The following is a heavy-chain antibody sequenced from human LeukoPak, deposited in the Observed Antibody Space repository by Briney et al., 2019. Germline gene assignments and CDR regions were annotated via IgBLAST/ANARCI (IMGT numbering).Heavy chain of an antibody. J-gene: IGHJ6*02. CDR3: ARVRRDPYYYYGMDV. Sequence: PSETLSLTCAVYGGSFSGYYWSWIRQPPGKGLEWIGEINHSGSTNYNPSLKSRVTISVDTSKNQFSLKLSSVTAADTAVYYCARVRRDPYYYYGMDVWGQGTTVTVSS. CDR2: INHSGST. CDR1: GGSFSGYY. V-gene: IGHV4-34*01.